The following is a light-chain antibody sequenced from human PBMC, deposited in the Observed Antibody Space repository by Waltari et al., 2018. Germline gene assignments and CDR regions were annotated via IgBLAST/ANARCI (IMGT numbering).Light chain of an antibody. CDR2: GVT. CDR3: SSYTSIQTPDVV. Sequence: QSALTQPPSVSGSPGQSITISCTGTTRDVGGYNYVSWYQCHPGKAPELIIYGVTKRTPGVSDRFSGSKAGNTASLGISGLQAEDAADEYCSSYTSIQTPDVVFGGGTKVTVL. V-gene: IGLV2-14*01. J-gene: IGLJ2*01. CDR1: TRDVGGYNY.